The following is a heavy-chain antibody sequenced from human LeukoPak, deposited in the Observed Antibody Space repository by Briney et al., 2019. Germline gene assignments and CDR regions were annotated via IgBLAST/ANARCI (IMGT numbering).Heavy chain of an antibody. CDR3: VREGSYVFDY. V-gene: IGHV3-74*01. CDR1: GFTFSNYW. Sequence: GGSLRLSCAASGFTFSNYWMHWVRQAPGKGLVWVSRITSDGSSTSYVDSVKGRFTISRDNAKNTLYLQMNSLRAEDTAVYYCVREGSYVFDYWGQGTLVTVSS. J-gene: IGHJ4*02. D-gene: IGHD3-16*01. CDR2: ITSDGSST.